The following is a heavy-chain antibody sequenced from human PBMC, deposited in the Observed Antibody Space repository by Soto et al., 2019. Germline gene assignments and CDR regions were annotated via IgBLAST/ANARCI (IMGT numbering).Heavy chain of an antibody. Sequence: PGGSLRLSCAASGFSFSTYGMHWVRQAPGKGLEWVAVIWYDGSTKYYADSVKGRFTISRDNSKNTLYLQMNSLRADDTALYYCATDTSMDNFDVWGQGTLVTVSS. J-gene: IGHJ4*02. CDR2: IWYDGSTK. CDR1: GFSFSTYG. D-gene: IGHD5-18*01. CDR3: ATDTSMDNFDV. V-gene: IGHV3-33*01.